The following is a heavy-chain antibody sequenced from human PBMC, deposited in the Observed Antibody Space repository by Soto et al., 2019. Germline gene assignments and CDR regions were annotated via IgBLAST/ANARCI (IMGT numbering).Heavy chain of an antibody. CDR1: GGTFSSYA. D-gene: IGHD3-22*01. CDR3: ARGVTYYYDSSGNLPFDY. V-gene: IGHV1-69*13. Sequence: SVKVSCRASGGTFSSYAISWVRQAPGQGLEWMGGIIPIFGTANYAQKFQGRVTITADESTSTAYMELSSLRSEDTAVYYCARGVTYYYDSSGNLPFDYWGQGTLVTVSS. J-gene: IGHJ4*02. CDR2: IIPIFGTA.